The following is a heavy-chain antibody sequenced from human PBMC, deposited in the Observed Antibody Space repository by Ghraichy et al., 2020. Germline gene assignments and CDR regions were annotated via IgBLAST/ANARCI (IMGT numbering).Heavy chain of an antibody. CDR1: RLDFHTSA. CDR2: ISGSGGST. D-gene: IGHD3-10*01. V-gene: IGHV3-23*01. Sequence: GGSLRLSCATQRLDFHTSAIHSLSEAPYEGFWLVSAISGSGGSTYYADSVKGRFTISRDNSKNTLYLQMNSLRAEDTAVYYCAKDGLLWFGELDDYWCQGTLVTVSS. J-gene: IGHJ4*02. CDR3: AKDGLLWFGELDDY.